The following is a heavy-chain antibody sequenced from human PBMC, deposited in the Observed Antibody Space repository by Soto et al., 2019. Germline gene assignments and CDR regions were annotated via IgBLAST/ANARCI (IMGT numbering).Heavy chain of an antibody. V-gene: IGHV1-69*13. CDR2: IIPIFGTA. CDR3: ARSIARYCSGGSCSLDAFDI. Sequence: ASVKVSCKASGGTFSSYAISWVRQAPGQGLEWMGGIIPIFGTANYAQKFQGRVTITADESTSTAYMELSSLRSEDTAVYYCARSIARYCSGGSCSLDAFDIWGQGTMVTVSS. CDR1: GGTFSSYA. D-gene: IGHD2-15*01. J-gene: IGHJ3*02.